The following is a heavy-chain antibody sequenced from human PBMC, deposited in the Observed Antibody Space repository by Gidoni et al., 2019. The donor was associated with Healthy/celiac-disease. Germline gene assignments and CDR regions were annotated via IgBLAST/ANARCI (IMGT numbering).Heavy chain of an antibody. V-gene: IGHV4-38-2*01. CDR3: ARAYGSGSYHDY. D-gene: IGHD3-10*01. Sequence: QVQLQESVPGLVNPSEPLSLTCAVPGYSISSGYYWGWPRQPPGKGLKWIGSIYHSGSTYYNPSLKSRVTISVDTSKNQFSLKLSSVTAADTAVYYCARAYGSGSYHDYWGQGTLVTVSS. J-gene: IGHJ4*02. CDR1: GYSISSGYY. CDR2: IYHSGST.